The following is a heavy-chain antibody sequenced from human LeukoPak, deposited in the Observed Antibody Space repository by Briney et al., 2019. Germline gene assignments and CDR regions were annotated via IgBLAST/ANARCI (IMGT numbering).Heavy chain of an antibody. D-gene: IGHD6-6*01. CDR1: GFTFITYW. CDR2: IKQDGSEK. J-gene: IGHJ4*02. Sequence: PGGSLRLSCAASGFTFITYWMSWVRQTPGKGLEWVANIKQDGSEKYYVDSVKGRFTISRDNAKNSVFLQMNSLRAEDTAVYYCARVGITARYYFDYWGQGTLVTVSS. CDR3: ARVGITARYYFDY. V-gene: IGHV3-7*01.